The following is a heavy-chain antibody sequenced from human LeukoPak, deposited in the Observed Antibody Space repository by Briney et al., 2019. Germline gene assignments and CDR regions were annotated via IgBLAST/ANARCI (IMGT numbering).Heavy chain of an antibody. Sequence: GESLRLSCAASGFVFTNYAMTWVRQAPGRGLQWVVTINSGGSHAYYAESVKGRFTISRDNSNNALFLQMTNLSAGDSALYYCAKDHSPYDYFYVDAWGKGTTVTVSS. D-gene: IGHD3-16*01. CDR1: GFVFTNYA. J-gene: IGHJ6*03. CDR2: INSGGSHA. V-gene: IGHV3-23*01. CDR3: AKDHSPYDYFYVDA.